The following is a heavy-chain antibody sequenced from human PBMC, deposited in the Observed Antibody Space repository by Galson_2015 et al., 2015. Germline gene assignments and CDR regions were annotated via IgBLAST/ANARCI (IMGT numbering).Heavy chain of an antibody. CDR3: PTLCPERGYSYGRVDY. Sequence: TLSLTCTVSGGSISSGGYYWRWVREHPGEGLAWIGCIYSRGNTYYNPSLKSRVTISVDTSKNQFSLNLSSVTAADTAVYYCPTLCPERGYSYGRVDYWGQGTLVTVSS. D-gene: IGHD5-18*01. CDR2: IYSRGNT. J-gene: IGHJ4*02. CDR1: GGSISSGGYY. V-gene: IGHV4-31*03.